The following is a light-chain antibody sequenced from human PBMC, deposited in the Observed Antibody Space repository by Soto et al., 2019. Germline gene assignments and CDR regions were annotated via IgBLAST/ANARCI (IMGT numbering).Light chain of an antibody. CDR3: QQHGTSPWT. CDR1: QSVCSTY. CDR2: GAS. Sequence: ENMLTQSPGTLSLSPGERATLSCRASQSVCSTYLAWYQQKPGQAPRLLIYGASTRASGIPDRFSGSGSGTDFTLTSSGLEPEDFALYYCQQHGTSPWTCGQGTEVEIK. V-gene: IGKV3-20*01. J-gene: IGKJ1*01.